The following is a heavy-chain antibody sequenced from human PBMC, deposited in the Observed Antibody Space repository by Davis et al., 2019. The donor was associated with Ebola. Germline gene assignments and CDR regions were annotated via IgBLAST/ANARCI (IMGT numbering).Heavy chain of an antibody. J-gene: IGHJ4*02. D-gene: IGHD6-6*01. CDR2: IKQDGSGK. Sequence: PGGSLRLSCAASGFTFSSYWMSWVRQAPGKGLEWVANIKQDGSGKYYVDSVKGRFTISRDNSKNTLYLQMNSLRAEDTAVYYCAKDEGRSSSPDYWGQGTLVTVSS. CDR3: AKDEGRSSSPDY. V-gene: IGHV3-7*01. CDR1: GFTFSSYW.